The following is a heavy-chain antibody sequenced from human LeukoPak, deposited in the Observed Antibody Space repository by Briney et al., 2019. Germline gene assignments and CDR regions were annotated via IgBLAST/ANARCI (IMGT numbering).Heavy chain of an antibody. CDR3: TVAASDY. CDR1: GFTFSNAW. Sequence: GGSLRLSCAASGFTFSNAWMSWVRQAPGKGLEWVGRIKSKTDGGTTDYAAPMKGRFTISGDDSKNTLYLQMNSLKTEEAAVYYWTVAASDYWGQGTLVTVSS. J-gene: IGHJ4*02. CDR2: IKSKTDGGTT. V-gene: IGHV3-15*01. D-gene: IGHD2-15*01.